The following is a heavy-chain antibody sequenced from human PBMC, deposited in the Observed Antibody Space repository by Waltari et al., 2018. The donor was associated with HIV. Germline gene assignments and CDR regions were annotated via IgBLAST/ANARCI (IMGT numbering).Heavy chain of an antibody. D-gene: IGHD3-9*01. Sequence: QVQLVQSGAEVKKPGASVKVSCKASGYTFSNYGISWVRQAPGQGLEWIGWITAYNGNTNYAQKLQGRVTMTTDTSTSTAYMELRRLISDDTAVYYGARGWDTLTDYYTVDYWGQGTLVTVSS. CDR2: ITAYNGNT. CDR1: GYTFSNYG. J-gene: IGHJ4*02. CDR3: ARGWDTLTDYYTVDY. V-gene: IGHV1-18*01.